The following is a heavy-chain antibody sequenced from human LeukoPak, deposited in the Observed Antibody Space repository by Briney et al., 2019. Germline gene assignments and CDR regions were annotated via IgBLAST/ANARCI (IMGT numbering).Heavy chain of an antibody. CDR1: GFTFSSYA. CDR2: ISYDGSNK. CDR3: ARDPAGDIAVAGVYFDY. V-gene: IGHV3-30*01. D-gene: IGHD6-19*01. Sequence: PGRSLRLSCAASGFTFSSYAMHWVRRAPGKGLEWVAVISYDGSNKYYADSVKGRFTISRDNSKNTLYLQMNSLRAEDTAVYYCARDPAGDIAVAGVYFDYWGQGTLVTVSS. J-gene: IGHJ4*02.